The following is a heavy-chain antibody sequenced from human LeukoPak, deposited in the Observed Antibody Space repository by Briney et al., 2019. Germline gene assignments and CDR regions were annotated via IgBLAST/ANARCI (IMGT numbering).Heavy chain of an antibody. CDR3: ARQRYNYYYYMDV. CDR2: INPNSGGT. Sequence: ASVKVSCKASGYTFTGYYMRWVRQAPGQGLEWMGWINPNSGGTNYAQKFQGRVTMTRDTSISTAYMELSRLRSDDTAVYYCARQRYNYYYYMDVWGKGTTVTVSS. J-gene: IGHJ6*03. CDR1: GYTFTGYY. V-gene: IGHV1-2*02. D-gene: IGHD5-12*01.